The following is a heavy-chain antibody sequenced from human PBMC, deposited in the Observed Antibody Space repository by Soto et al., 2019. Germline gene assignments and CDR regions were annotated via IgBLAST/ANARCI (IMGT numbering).Heavy chain of an antibody. V-gene: IGHV3-30-3*01. CDR2: ISYDGSNK. CDR3: VTEWFDP. D-gene: IGHD3-16*01. Sequence: GGSLRLSCAASGFTFSSYAMHWVRQAPGKGLEWVAVISYDGSNKYYADSVKGRFTISRDNSKNTLYLQMNSLRAEDTAVYYAVTEWFDPWSQGTLVTVSS. CDR1: GFTFSSYA. J-gene: IGHJ5*02.